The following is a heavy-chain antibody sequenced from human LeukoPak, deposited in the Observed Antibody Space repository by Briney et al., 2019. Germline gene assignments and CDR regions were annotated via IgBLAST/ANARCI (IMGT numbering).Heavy chain of an antibody. V-gene: IGHV4-39*01. D-gene: IGHD3-22*01. CDR2: IYYSGST. CDR3: ASRYYYDSSGFYGHY. CDR1: GGSMSSSSYY. J-gene: IGHJ4*02. Sequence: SETLSLTCTVSGGSMSSSSYYWGWIRQPPGKGLEWIGSIYYSGSTYYNPSLKSRVTISVDTSKNQFSLKLSSVTAADTAVFYCASRYYYDSSGFYGHYWGQGTLVTVSS.